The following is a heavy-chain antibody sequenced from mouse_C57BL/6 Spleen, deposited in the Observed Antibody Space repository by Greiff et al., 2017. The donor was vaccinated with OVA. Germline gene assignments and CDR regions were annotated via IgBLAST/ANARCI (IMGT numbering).Heavy chain of an antibody. V-gene: IGHV1-64*01. Sequence: VQLQQPGAELVKPGASVKLSCKASGYTFTSYWMHWVKQRPGQGLEWIGMIHPNSGSTNYNEKFKSKATLTVDKSSSTAYMQLSSLTSEDSAVYYCARSLDYWYFDVWGTGTTVTVSS. CDR3: ARSLDYWYFDV. CDR2: IHPNSGST. J-gene: IGHJ1*03. CDR1: GYTFTSYW.